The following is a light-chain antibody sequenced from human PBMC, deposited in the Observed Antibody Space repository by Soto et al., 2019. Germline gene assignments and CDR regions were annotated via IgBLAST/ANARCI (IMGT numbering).Light chain of an antibody. Sequence: EIEMTQSPATLPVSPGERATLSCRASQSVSTNLAWYQQKPGQAPRLLIYGASTRAPGFPARFTGSGSGTEFTLTIRSLQSEDFAVYYCQQYNGYPYTFGRGTKLEI. CDR2: GAS. CDR1: QSVSTN. J-gene: IGKJ2*01. V-gene: IGKV3-15*01. CDR3: QQYNGYPYT.